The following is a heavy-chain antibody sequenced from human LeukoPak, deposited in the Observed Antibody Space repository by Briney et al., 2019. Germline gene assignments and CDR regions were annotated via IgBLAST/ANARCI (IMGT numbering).Heavy chain of an antibody. CDR3: ARDSYYYGSGSYSSPSSYYYYMDV. Sequence: GASVKVSCKASGYTFTSYYMHWVRQAPGQGLEWMGIINPSGGSTSYAQKSQGRVTMTRDTSTSTVYMELSSLRSEDTAVYYCARDSYYYGSGSYSSPSSYYYYMDVWGKGTTVTISS. CDR2: INPSGGST. J-gene: IGHJ6*03. V-gene: IGHV1-46*01. CDR1: GYTFTSYY. D-gene: IGHD3-10*01.